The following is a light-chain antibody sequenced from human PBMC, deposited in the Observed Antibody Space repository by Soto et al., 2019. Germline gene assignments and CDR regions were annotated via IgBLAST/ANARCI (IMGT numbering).Light chain of an antibody. CDR1: QSVSSN. CDR2: GAS. CDR3: QQYNNWPSLS. V-gene: IGKV3-15*01. Sequence: EIVMTQSPATLSVSQGERATLSCRASQSVSSNLAWYPQKPGQAPRLLIYGASTRATGIPARFSGSGSVTEFTPTINSLQSEDFAVYYCQQYNNWPSLSFGGGTKVEIK. J-gene: IGKJ4*01.